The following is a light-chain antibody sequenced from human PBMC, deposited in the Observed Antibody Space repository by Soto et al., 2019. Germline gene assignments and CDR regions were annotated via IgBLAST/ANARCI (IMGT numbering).Light chain of an antibody. CDR3: QQYENWPYT. CDR2: RAS. Sequence: EIVMTQSPATLSVSPGERATLSCRATQSVSSNLAWYQQKPGQAPSLLIYRASTRAAAIPARFSGSGSGTQFTLTITGLQSEDFAVYYCQQYENWPYTFGQGTKLEIK. J-gene: IGKJ2*01. CDR1: QSVSSN. V-gene: IGKV3-15*01.